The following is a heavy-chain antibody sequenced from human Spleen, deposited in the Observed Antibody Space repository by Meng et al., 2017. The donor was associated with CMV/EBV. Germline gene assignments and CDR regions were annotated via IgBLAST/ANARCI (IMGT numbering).Heavy chain of an antibody. V-gene: IGHV1-18*01. Sequence: ASVKVSCKASGYTFTSYGISWVRQAPGQGLEWMGWISAYNGNTNYAQKLQGRVTMTTDTSTSTAYMELRSLRSDDTAVYYCAKSLYYDSSGYYYHWGQGTLVTVSS. CDR2: ISAYNGNT. CDR3: AKSLYYDSSGYYYH. J-gene: IGHJ5*02. D-gene: IGHD3-22*01. CDR1: GYTFTSYG.